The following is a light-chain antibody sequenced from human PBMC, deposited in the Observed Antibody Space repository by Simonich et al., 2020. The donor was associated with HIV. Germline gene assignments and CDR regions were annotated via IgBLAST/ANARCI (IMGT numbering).Light chain of an antibody. Sequence: DIQMTQSPSSLPASIGDIANITFRASQSIRNYLNWYQQKEGNVPKLLIYAASSLQSGVPSKFSGSGSGTDFTLTISSLQPEDFGTYYCQQSYSTPIAVGHGTRLEIK. V-gene: IGKV1-39*01. CDR2: AAS. CDR1: QSIRNY. CDR3: QQSYSTPIA. J-gene: IGKJ5*01.